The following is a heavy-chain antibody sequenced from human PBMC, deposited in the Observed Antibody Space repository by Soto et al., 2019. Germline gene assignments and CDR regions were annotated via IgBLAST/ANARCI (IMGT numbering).Heavy chain of an antibody. CDR1: GGSISSAAYY. J-gene: IGHJ4*02. V-gene: IGHV4-31*03. Sequence: TSETLFLTCTVSGGSISSAAYYWSWIRQHPGKGLEWIGYTYYSGSTYSNPSLRSRATISIDTSENQFSLKLTSVTAADTAVYYCARGDDYVWGSYRPYFDYWGQGTLVTVSS. D-gene: IGHD3-16*02. CDR3: ARGDDYVWGSYRPYFDY. CDR2: TYYSGST.